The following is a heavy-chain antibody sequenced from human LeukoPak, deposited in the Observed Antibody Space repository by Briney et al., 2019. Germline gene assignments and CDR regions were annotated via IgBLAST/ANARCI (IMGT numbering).Heavy chain of an antibody. CDR3: ARGYYGSGRDIFDY. Sequence: ASVKVSCKASGYTFTGYYMHWVRQAPGQGLEWMGWINPNSGGTNYAQKFQGRVTMTRDTSISTAYMELSRLRSDDTAVYYCARGYYGSGRDIFDYWGQGTLVTVSS. CDR1: GYTFTGYY. J-gene: IGHJ4*02. D-gene: IGHD3-10*01. V-gene: IGHV1-2*02. CDR2: INPNSGGT.